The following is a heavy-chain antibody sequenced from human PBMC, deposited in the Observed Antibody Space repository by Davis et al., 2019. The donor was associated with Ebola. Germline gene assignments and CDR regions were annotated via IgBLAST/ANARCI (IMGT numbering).Heavy chain of an antibody. V-gene: IGHV3-11*01. J-gene: IGHJ6*02. CDR1: GFTFSNYA. CDR2: ISSSGSTI. CDR3: ARGLYWPNYYYYGMDV. Sequence: PGGSLRLSCAASGFTFSNYAMSWVRQAPGKGLEWVSYISSSGSTIYYADSVKGRFTISRDNAKNSLYLQMNSLRAEDTAVYYCARGLYWPNYYYYGMDVWGQGTTVTVSS. D-gene: IGHD2-8*02.